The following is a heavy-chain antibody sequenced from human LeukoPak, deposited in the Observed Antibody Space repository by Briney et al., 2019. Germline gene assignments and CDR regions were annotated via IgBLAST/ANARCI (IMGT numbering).Heavy chain of an antibody. J-gene: IGHJ5*02. CDR1: GGSISSGNNY. Sequence: SETLSLTCTVSGGSISSGNNYWNWLRQPAGKGLEWIGRVSTRGSTNYNPSLKSRVNISIDTSKNQFSLKLSSVTAADTAVYYCARESSSSTYNWFDPWGQGTLVTVSS. D-gene: IGHD6-6*01. V-gene: IGHV4-61*02. CDR3: ARESSSSTYNWFDP. CDR2: VSTRGST.